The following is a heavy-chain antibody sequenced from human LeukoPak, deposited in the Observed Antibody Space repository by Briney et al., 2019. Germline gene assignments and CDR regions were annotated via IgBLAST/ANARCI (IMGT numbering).Heavy chain of an antibody. V-gene: IGHV1-69*13. CDR3: ARATYYDFWSGYLGAPD. Sequence: SVKVSCKASGGTLSSYAISWVRQAPGQGLEWMGGIIPIFGTANYAQKFQGRVTITADESTSTAYMELSSLRSEDTAVYYCARATYYDFWSGYLGAPDWGQGTLVTVSS. CDR2: IIPIFGTA. CDR1: GGTLSSYA. J-gene: IGHJ4*02. D-gene: IGHD3-3*01.